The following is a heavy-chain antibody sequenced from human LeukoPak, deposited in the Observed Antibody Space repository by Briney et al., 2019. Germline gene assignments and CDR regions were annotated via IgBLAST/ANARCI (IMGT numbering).Heavy chain of an antibody. CDR2: ISYDGSNK. V-gene: IGHV3-30-3*01. J-gene: IGHJ6*03. CDR1: GFTFSSFA. CDR3: ASCSKPYYYYMDV. Sequence: GESLRLSCAASGFTFSSFAMHWVRQAPGKGLEWVAVISYDGSNKYYADSVKGRFTISRDNSENTLYLQMNSLRAEDTAVYYCASCSKPYYYYMDVWGKGTTVTVSS. D-gene: IGHD2-15*01.